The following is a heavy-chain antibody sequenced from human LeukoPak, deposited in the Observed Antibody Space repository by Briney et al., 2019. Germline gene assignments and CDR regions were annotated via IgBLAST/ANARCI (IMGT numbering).Heavy chain of an antibody. CDR1: GGTFTGYY. Sequence: ASVKVSCKASGGTFTGYYMHWVRQAPGQGLEWMGWINPNSGGTNYAQKFQGRVTMTRDTSISTAYMELSRLRSDDTAVYYCARIFGDGYNLVDYWGQGTLVTVSS. CDR2: INPNSGGT. J-gene: IGHJ4*02. V-gene: IGHV1-2*02. D-gene: IGHD2-21*01. CDR3: ARIFGDGYNLVDY.